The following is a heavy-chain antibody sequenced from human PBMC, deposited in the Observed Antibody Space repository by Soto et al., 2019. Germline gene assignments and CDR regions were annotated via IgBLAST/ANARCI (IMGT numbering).Heavy chain of an antibody. CDR3: ARGRSIYGSGFYWFDP. J-gene: IGHJ5*02. D-gene: IGHD3-10*01. V-gene: IGHV4-39*07. CDR2: IYYSGST. CDR1: GGSISSSSYY. Sequence: PSETLSLTCNVSGGSISSSSYYWGWIRQPPWKGLEWIVSIYYSGSTNYNPSLKSRVTISVDTSKNQFSLKLSSVTAAETAVYYCARGRSIYGSGFYWFDPWGQGTLVTVSS.